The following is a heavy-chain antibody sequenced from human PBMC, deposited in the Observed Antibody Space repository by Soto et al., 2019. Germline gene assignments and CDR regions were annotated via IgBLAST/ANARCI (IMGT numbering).Heavy chain of an antibody. J-gene: IGHJ4*02. V-gene: IGHV4-39*01. Sequence: SETLSLTCTVSGGSISSSSYYWGWIRQPPGKGLEWIGSIYYSGSTYYNPSLKSRVTISVDTSKNQFSLKLSSVTAADTAVYYCARHTGGTTILDYWGQGTLVTVSS. D-gene: IGHD2-8*02. CDR1: GGSISSSSYY. CDR2: IYYSGST. CDR3: ARHTGGTTILDY.